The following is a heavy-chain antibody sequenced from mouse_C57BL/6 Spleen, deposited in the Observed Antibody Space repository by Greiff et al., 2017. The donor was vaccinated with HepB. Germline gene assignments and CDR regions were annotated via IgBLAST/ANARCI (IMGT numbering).Heavy chain of an antibody. CDR1: GYSITSGYY. CDR3: AVITTVVANWYFDV. V-gene: IGHV3-6*01. Sequence: EVKVEESGPGLVKPSQSLSLTCSVTGYSITSGYYWNWIRQFPGNKLEWMGYISYDGSNNYNPSLKNRISITRDTSKNQFFLKLNSVTTEDTATYYCAVITTVVANWYFDVWGTGTTVTVSS. CDR2: ISYDGSN. D-gene: IGHD1-1*01. J-gene: IGHJ1*03.